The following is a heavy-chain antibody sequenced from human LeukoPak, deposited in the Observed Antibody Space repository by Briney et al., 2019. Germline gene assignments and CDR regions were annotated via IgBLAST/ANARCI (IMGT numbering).Heavy chain of an antibody. V-gene: IGHV3-23*01. Sequence: GGSLRLSCAASGFTFSSYAMSWVRQAPGKVLEWVSAISGSGGSTYYADSVKGRFTNSRDNSKNTLYLQMNSLRAEDTAVYYCAKARTATLWFGELLGYWGQGTLVTVSS. J-gene: IGHJ4*02. D-gene: IGHD3-10*01. CDR1: GFTFSSYA. CDR3: AKARTATLWFGELLGY. CDR2: ISGSGGST.